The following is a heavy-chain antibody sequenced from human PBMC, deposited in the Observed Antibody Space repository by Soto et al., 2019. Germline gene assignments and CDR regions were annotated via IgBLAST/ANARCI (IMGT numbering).Heavy chain of an antibody. CDR1: GFVFSDYG. Sequence: QVVLVESGGGVGHPGKSLRLSCATSGFVFSDYGLHWIRQTPGKGLEWLTFISFDGEDSYYADTVKSRFAISRDTSTHTLYMQMNSLRPEDTAVYFCARTDHGYNAFDFWGRGTLVTVSS. CDR3: ARTDHGYNAFDF. J-gene: IGHJ4*02. V-gene: IGHV3-30*09. CDR2: ISFDGEDS. D-gene: IGHD5-12*01.